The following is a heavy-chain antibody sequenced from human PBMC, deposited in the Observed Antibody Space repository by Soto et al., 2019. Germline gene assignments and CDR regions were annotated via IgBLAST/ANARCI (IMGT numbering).Heavy chain of an antibody. CDR1: GYTLTELS. J-gene: IGHJ3*02. CDR2: FDPEDGET. D-gene: IGHD2-15*01. CDR3: ATGLLNPDAFDI. V-gene: IGHV1-24*01. Sequence: ASVKVSCKVSGYTLTELSMNWVRQAPGKGLEWMGGFDPEDGETIYAQKFQGRVTMTEDTSTDTAYMELSSLRSEDTAVYYCATGLLNPDAFDIWGQGTMVTVSS.